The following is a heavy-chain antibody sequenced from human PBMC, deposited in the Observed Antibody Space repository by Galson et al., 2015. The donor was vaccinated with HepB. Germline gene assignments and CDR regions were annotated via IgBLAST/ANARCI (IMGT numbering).Heavy chain of an antibody. D-gene: IGHD3-3*01. V-gene: IGHV3-53*01. Sequence: SLRLSCAASGFTVSSNYMSWVRQAPGKGLEWVSVIYSGGSTYYADSVKGRFTISRDNSKNTLYLQMNSLRAEDTAVYYCARERFLEWPEVSIGGGMDVWGQGTTVTVSS. CDR3: ARERFLEWPEVSIGGGMDV. CDR1: GFTVSSNY. J-gene: IGHJ6*02. CDR2: IYSGGST.